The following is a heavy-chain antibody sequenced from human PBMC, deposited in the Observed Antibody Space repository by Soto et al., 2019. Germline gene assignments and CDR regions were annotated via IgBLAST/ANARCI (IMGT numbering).Heavy chain of an antibody. CDR1: GGSIDRSNYY. V-gene: IGHV4-39*01. J-gene: IGHJ4*02. CDR3: ARHFVAVVIKGWGY. D-gene: IGHD3-22*01. Sequence: ASETLSLTCTVSGGSIDRSNYYWDWIRQPPGKGLEWIGTTYYNGNAYYNPSLKSRVTMSVDTSKNQFSLKLISVTAADTAVYYCARHFVAVVIKGWGYWGQGTLVT. CDR2: TYYNGNA.